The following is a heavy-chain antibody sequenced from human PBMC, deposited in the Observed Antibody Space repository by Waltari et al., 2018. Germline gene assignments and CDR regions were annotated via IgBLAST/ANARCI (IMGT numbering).Heavy chain of an antibody. CDR3: APLPGGSGQTFDY. V-gene: IGHV1-69-2*01. CDR1: GYTFMDYF. J-gene: IGHJ4*02. Sequence: EVELVQSGAEVKKPGATVKISCKAAGYTFMDYFMHWVQQAPGKGLEWMGRIDPEVGETVYSEKFQGRVTITADTSTDTAYMELSSLTSGDTAVYYCAPLPGGSGQTFDYWGQGTLVTVSS. D-gene: IGHD3-10*01. CDR2: IDPEVGET.